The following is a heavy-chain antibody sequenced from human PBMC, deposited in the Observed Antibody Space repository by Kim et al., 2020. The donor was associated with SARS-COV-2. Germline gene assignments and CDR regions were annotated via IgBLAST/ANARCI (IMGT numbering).Heavy chain of an antibody. V-gene: IGHV1-3*01. CDR1: GYTFTSYA. J-gene: IGHJ4*02. Sequence: ASVKVSCKASGYTFTSYAMHWVRQAPGQRLEWMGWINAGNGNTKYSQKFQGRVTITRDTSASTAYMELSSLRSEDTAVYYCARDPLHGGYDSAYDYWGQGTLVTVSS. D-gene: IGHD5-12*01. CDR3: ARDPLHGGYDSAYDY. CDR2: INAGNGNT.